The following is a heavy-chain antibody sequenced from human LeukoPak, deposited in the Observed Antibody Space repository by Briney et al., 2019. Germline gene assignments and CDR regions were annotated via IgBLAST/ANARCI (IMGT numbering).Heavy chain of an antibody. CDR3: AKEPPAYYYDSSGYDY. Sequence: GGSLRLSCAASGFTFSSYEMNWVRQAPGKGLEWVSYISSSGFTIYYADSVKGRFTISRDNAKNSLYLQMNSLRAEDTAVYYCAKEPPAYYYDSSGYDYWGQGTLVTVSS. J-gene: IGHJ4*02. D-gene: IGHD3-22*01. CDR2: ISSSGFTI. CDR1: GFTFSSYE. V-gene: IGHV3-48*03.